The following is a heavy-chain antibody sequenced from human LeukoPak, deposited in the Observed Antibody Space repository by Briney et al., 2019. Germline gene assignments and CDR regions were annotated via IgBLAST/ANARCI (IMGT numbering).Heavy chain of an antibody. CDR3: ARDSGSQAIAAAGTGDFDY. CDR2: ISSSGSTI. J-gene: IGHJ4*02. V-gene: IGHV3-11*01. D-gene: IGHD6-13*01. CDR1: GFTFSDYY. Sequence: GGSLRLSCAASGFTFSDYYMSWIRQAPGKGLEWVSNISSSGSTIYYADSVKGRFTISRDNAKNSLYLQMNSLRAEDTAVYYCARDSGSQAIAAAGTGDFDYWGQGTLVTVSS.